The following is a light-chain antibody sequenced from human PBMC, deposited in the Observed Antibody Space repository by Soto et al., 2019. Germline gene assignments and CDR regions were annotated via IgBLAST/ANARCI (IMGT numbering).Light chain of an antibody. CDR3: QQYNHWPRT. CDR2: GAS. CDR1: QSVSSN. Sequence: EIAMTQSPATLSVSPGERVTLSCRASQSVSSNLAWYQQKPGQAPRLLIYGASTRATGIPARFSGSGSGTEFTLTISSLQSEDFVVYYCQQYNHWPRTFGQGTKV. V-gene: IGKV3-15*01. J-gene: IGKJ1*01.